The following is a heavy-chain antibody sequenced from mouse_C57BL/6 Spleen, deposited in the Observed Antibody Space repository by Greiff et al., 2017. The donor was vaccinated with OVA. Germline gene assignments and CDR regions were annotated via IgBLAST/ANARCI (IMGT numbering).Heavy chain of an antibody. D-gene: IGHD1-1*01. V-gene: IGHV3-1*01. Sequence: EVMLVESGPGMVKPSQSLSLTCTVTGYSITSGYDWHWIRHFPGNKLEWMGYISYSGSTNYNPSLKSRISITHDTSKNHFFLKLNSVTTEDTATYYCARDRGTTVVATSPYWYFDVWGTGTTVTVSS. CDR3: ARDRGTTVVATSPYWYFDV. CDR1: GYSITSGYD. CDR2: ISYSGST. J-gene: IGHJ1*03.